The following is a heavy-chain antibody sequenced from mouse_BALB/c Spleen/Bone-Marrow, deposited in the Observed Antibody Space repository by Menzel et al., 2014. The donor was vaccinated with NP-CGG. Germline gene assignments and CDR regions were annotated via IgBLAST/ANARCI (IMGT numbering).Heavy chain of an antibody. CDR3: ARDYDYDPAWFAY. D-gene: IGHD2-4*01. CDR2: ISDGGSYT. J-gene: IGHJ3*01. V-gene: IGHV5-4*02. Sequence: EVKLVESEGGLVKPGGSLKLSCAASGFTFSDYYMYWVRQTPEKRLEWVATISDGGSYTYYPDSVKGRFTISRDNAKNNLYLQMSSLKSEDTAMYYCARDYDYDPAWFAYWGQGTLVAVSA. CDR1: GFTFSDYY.